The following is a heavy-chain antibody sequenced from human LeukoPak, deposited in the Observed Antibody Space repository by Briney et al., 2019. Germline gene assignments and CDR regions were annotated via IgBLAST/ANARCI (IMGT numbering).Heavy chain of an antibody. CDR3: ARTSVFTWLDFDY. D-gene: IGHD2-2*01. CDR2: FYLSGTT. V-gene: IGHV4-38-2*01. J-gene: IGHJ4*02. Sequence: SETLSLTCAVRDYSISSGYSWGWVRQPPGKGLEWIANFYLSGTTYYNPSLKSRVTISLGTSNNHFSLKLSSVTASDTAVYYCARTSVFTWLDFDYWGQGTLVTVSS. CDR1: DYSISSGYS.